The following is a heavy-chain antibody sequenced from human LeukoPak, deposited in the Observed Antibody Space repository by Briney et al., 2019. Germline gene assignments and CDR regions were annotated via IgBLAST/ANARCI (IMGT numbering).Heavy chain of an antibody. J-gene: IGHJ4*02. CDR2: IYHSGST. CDR1: GYSISSGYY. CDR3: ASSEIWTGYYNCDY. V-gene: IGHV4-38-2*01. Sequence: SETLSLTCAVSGYSISSGYYWGWIRQPPGKGLEWIGSIYHSGSTYYNPSLKSRVTISVDTSKNQFSLKLSSVTAADTAVYYCASSEIWTGYYNCDYWGQGTLVTVSS. D-gene: IGHD3/OR15-3a*01.